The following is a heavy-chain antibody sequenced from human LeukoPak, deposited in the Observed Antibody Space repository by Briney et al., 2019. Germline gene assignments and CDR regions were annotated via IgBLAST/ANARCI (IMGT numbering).Heavy chain of an antibody. J-gene: IGHJ2*01. CDR2: IYYSGST. D-gene: IGHD2-2*01. CDR3: ARHRIEYQLPRPPYWYFDL. CDR1: GGSISSYY. V-gene: IGHV4-59*08. Sequence: SETLSLTCTVSGGSISSYYWSWIRQPPGKGLEWIGYIYYSGSTNYNPSLKSRVTISVDTSKNQFSLKLSSVTAADTAVYYCARHRIEYQLPRPPYWYFDLWGRGTLVTVSS.